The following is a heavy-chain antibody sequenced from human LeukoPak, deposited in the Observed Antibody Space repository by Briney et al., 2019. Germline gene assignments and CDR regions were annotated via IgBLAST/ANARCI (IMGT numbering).Heavy chain of an antibody. CDR3: AKTRYYYDSSGYYYPPYFDY. J-gene: IGHJ4*02. D-gene: IGHD3-22*01. CDR1: GFTFSSYA. CDR2: ISGSGGST. V-gene: IGHV3-23*01. Sequence: PGGSLRLSCAASGFTFSSYAMSWVRQAPGKGLEWVSAISGSGGSTYYADSVKGRFTISRDSSKNTLYLQMNSLRAEDTAVYYCAKTRYYYDSSGYYYPPYFDYWGQGTLVTVSS.